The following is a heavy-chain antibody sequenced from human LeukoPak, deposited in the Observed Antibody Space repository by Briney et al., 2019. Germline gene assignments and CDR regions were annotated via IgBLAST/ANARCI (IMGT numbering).Heavy chain of an antibody. CDR3: AKDPTVAGTSVFDY. J-gene: IGHJ4*02. D-gene: IGHD6-19*01. V-gene: IGHV3-23*01. CDR1: GFTFSSYA. Sequence: PGGSLRLSCAASGFTFSSYAMSWFRQAPGKGLEWVSAISGNGGSTYYADSVKGRFTISRDNSKNTLYLQMNSLRAEDTAVYYCAKDPTVAGTSVFDYWGQGTLVTVSS. CDR2: ISGNGGST.